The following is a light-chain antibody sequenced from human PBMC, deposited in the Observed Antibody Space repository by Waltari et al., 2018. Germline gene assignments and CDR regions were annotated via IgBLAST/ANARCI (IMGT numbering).Light chain of an antibody. J-gene: IGLJ2*01. V-gene: IGLV2-14*03. CDR2: DVS. CDR3: SSYTRRNTVI. Sequence: YQQPPVIAPKSLVYDVSVLPSGVSDRFSGSKSGKTASLTISGLQPEDAADYYCSSYTRRNTVIFGGGTKLTVV.